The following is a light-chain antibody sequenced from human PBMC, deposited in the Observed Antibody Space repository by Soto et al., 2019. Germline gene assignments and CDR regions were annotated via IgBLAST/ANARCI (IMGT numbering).Light chain of an antibody. CDR3: QQYNNWPPNT. Sequence: EIVMTQSPATLSVSPGERATLSCRASQSVSSNLAWYQQKPGQAPRLLIYGASTRATSIPARFSGSGSGTEFTLTISSLQSEDFEVYYCQQYNNWPPNTFGQGTKLEIK. V-gene: IGKV3-15*01. CDR1: QSVSSN. CDR2: GAS. J-gene: IGKJ2*01.